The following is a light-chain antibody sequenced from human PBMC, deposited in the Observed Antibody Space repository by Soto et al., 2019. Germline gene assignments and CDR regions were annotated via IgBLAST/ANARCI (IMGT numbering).Light chain of an antibody. J-gene: IGKJ5*01. CDR1: QSIISH. CDR3: QQSYSTSIT. V-gene: IGKV1-39*01. CDR2: AAF. Sequence: DIQMTHSPSSLSASVLYIVTITFRSSQSIISHLNWYQQKPGKAPKLLIHAAFRLQSGVPSRFSGSGSGTDFTLTISSLQPEDFATYYCQQSYSTSITFGQGTRLEIK.